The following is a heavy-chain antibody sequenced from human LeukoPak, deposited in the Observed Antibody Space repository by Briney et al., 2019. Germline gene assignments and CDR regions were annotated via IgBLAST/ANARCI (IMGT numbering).Heavy chain of an antibody. CDR1: GFTFSSYW. Sequence: PGGSLRLSCAASGFTFSSYWMHWVRQAPGKGLVWVSRINSDGSSTSYADSVKGRFTISRDNAKNTLYLQMNSLRAEDTAVYYCARGYDSSGYYYSWGQGTLVTVSS. V-gene: IGHV3-74*01. D-gene: IGHD3-22*01. CDR3: ARGYDSSGYYYS. CDR2: INSDGSST. J-gene: IGHJ4*02.